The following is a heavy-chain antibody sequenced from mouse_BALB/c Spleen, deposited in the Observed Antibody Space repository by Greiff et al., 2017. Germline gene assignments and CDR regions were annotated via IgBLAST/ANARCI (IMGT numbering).Heavy chain of an antibody. CDR2: INPSNGRA. CDR3: ARMDGSFAY. Sequence: VQLQQSGAELVKPGASVKLSCKASGYTFTSYWMHWVKQRPGQGLEWIGEINPSNGRANYNEKFKSKATLTVDKSSSTAYMQLSSLTSEDSAVYYCARMDGSFAYWGQGTLVTVSA. V-gene: IGHV1S81*02. CDR1: GYTFTSYW. J-gene: IGHJ3*01. D-gene: IGHD2-3*01.